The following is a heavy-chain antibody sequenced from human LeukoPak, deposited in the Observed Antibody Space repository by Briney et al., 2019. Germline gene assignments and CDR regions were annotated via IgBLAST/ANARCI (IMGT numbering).Heavy chain of an antibody. CDR3: AKDKRPLLWFGEFLWRPFDY. CDR1: GFTFGSYG. V-gene: IGHV3-23*01. CDR2: ISGSGGST. D-gene: IGHD3-10*01. Sequence: PGGSLRLSCAASGFTFGSYGMSWVRQAPGKGLEWVSAISGSGGSTYYADSVKGRFTISRDNSKNTLYLQMNSLRAEDTAVYYCAKDKRPLLWFGEFLWRPFDYWGQGTLVTVSS. J-gene: IGHJ4*02.